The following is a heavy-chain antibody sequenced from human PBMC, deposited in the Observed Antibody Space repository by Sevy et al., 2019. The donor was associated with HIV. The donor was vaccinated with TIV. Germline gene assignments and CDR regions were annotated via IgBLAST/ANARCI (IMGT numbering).Heavy chain of an antibody. J-gene: IGHJ4*02. Sequence: SETLSLTCTVPGGSISSSSYYWGWIRQPPGKGLEWIGSIYYSGSTYYNPSLKSRVTISVDTSKTQFSLKLSSVTAADTAVYYCARHSISGAVAGLPDYWGQGTLVTVSS. CDR2: IYYSGST. V-gene: IGHV4-39*01. D-gene: IGHD6-19*01. CDR1: GGSISSSSYY. CDR3: ARHSISGAVAGLPDY.